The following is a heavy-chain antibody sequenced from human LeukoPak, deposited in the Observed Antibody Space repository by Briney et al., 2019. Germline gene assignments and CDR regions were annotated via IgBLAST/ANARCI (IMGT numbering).Heavy chain of an antibody. J-gene: IGHJ3*02. V-gene: IGHV3-30*02. Sequence: TGGSLRLSCAASGFTFRSYGMHWVRQAPGKGLEWVAFIRYDGSNKYYGDSVKGRFTISRDNSKNTLYLQMDSLRVEDTAVYYCAKATNYDSSGYTDAFDIWGQGTMVTVSS. CDR3: AKATNYDSSGYTDAFDI. CDR1: GFTFRSYG. D-gene: IGHD3-22*01. CDR2: IRYDGSNK.